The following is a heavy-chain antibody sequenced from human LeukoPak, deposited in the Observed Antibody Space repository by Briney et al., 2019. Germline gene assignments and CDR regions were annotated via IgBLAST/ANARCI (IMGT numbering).Heavy chain of an antibody. CDR1: GFTFSSHG. CDR3: AKDIAVAGYYYYGVDV. Sequence: PGRALRLSCTASGFTFSSHGMHWVRQAPGKGLEWVAVISYDGINIYYADSVKGRFTISRDNSKNMLYLQMNSLRPEDTAVYYCAKDIAVAGYYYYGVDVWGQGTTVTVSS. CDR2: ISYDGINI. J-gene: IGHJ6*02. V-gene: IGHV3-30*18. D-gene: IGHD6-19*01.